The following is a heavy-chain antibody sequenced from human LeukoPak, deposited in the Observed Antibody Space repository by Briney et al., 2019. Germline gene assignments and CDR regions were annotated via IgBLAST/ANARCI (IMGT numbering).Heavy chain of an antibody. CDR1: GCSISGSY. J-gene: IGHJ2*01. CDR3: ARDPVDQPYWFFDL. V-gene: IGHV4-59*01. Sequence: SETLSLTCTVSGCSISGSYWNWIRQPPGKGLEWIGYIYYSGSTNYNPSLKSRVTISVDTSKKEFSLKLSSVTAADTAVYYCARDPVDQPYWFFDLWGRGTLVTVSS. D-gene: IGHD2-2*01. CDR2: IYYSGST.